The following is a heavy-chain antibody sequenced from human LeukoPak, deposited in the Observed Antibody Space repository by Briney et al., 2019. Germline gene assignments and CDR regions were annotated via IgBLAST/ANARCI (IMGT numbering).Heavy chain of an antibody. J-gene: IGHJ3*02. CDR1: GGSFSDYY. CDR3: ARDLRAYYYDSSGYPDLYAFDI. Sequence: SETLSLTCAVYGGSFSDYYWSWIRQPPGKGLEWIGEIDHRGSTSHNPSLKSRVTLSIDTSKMQFSLKLASVTDADTAVYYCARDLRAYYYDSSGYPDLYAFDIWGQGTMVTVSS. CDR2: IDHRGST. D-gene: IGHD3-22*01. V-gene: IGHV4-34*01.